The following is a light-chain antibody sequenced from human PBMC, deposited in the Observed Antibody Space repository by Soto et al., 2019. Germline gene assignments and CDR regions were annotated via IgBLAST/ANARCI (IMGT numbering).Light chain of an antibody. J-gene: IGKJ2*01. CDR2: DAS. Sequence: DIQMTQSPSTLSASVGDRVTITCRASQSISSWLAWYQQKPGKAPKLLIYDASSFESGVSSRFSGSGSGTEFTLTISSLQPDDFATYYCQQYNSYPYTFGQGTKLEIK. CDR3: QQYNSYPYT. V-gene: IGKV1-5*01. CDR1: QSISSW.